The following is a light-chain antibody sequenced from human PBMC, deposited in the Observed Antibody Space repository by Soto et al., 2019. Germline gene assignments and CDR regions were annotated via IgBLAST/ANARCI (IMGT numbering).Light chain of an antibody. CDR1: QSVNSY. J-gene: IGKJ4*01. Sequence: EIVLTQSPATLSLSPGERATLSCRASQSVNSYLAWYQQRPGQAPRLLIYDASNSATGIPARFSGSGSGTDFTLTISSLEPEDFAVYYCQQRSNLLTFGGGTKVEIK. CDR3: QQRSNLLT. CDR2: DAS. V-gene: IGKV3-11*01.